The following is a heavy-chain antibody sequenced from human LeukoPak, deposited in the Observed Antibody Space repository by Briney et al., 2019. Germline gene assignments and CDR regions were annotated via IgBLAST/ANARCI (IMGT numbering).Heavy chain of an antibody. Sequence: QTGGSLRLSFAASGFTFSSYAMSWVRQAPGKGLEWVSGISGSGGSTNYADSVKGRFTISRDNSKNTLYLQINSLRAEDTAIYYCAKEKSSGWTWDAFDIWGQGTMVTVSS. J-gene: IGHJ3*02. D-gene: IGHD6-19*01. CDR3: AKEKSSGWTWDAFDI. CDR2: ISGSGGST. CDR1: GFTFSSYA. V-gene: IGHV3-23*01.